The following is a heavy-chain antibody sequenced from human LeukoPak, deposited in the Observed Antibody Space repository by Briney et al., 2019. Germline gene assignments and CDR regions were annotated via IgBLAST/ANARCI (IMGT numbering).Heavy chain of an antibody. CDR2: ILFNGINT. V-gene: IGHV3-30*02. Sequence: GGSLGLSCAASGFTFSRYIMNWVRQAPGKGLEWVAFILFNGINTFYTDSVKGRFIISRDNFKNTLYLQMNSLRPEDTAAYYCGAVTGYSTPPDFDYWGQGTLVTVSS. D-gene: IGHD3-9*01. J-gene: IGHJ4*02. CDR3: GAVTGYSTPPDFDY. CDR1: GFTFSRYI.